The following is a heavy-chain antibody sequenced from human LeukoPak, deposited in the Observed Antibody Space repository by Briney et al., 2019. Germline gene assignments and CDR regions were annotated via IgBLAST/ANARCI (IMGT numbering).Heavy chain of an antibody. CDR3: ARGAPVGGYCSGGSCYARWYYYYGMDV. V-gene: IGHV4-31*03. CDR2: IYSSGNT. Sequence: PSQTLSLTCTVSGDSISSGGYSWHWFRQHPGKRLDWIGYIYSSGNTFYNPSLKSRVSISVDTSKNQFSLNLTSVTAADTAVYYCARGAPVGGYCSGGSCYARWYYYYGMDVWGQGTTVTVSS. J-gene: IGHJ6*02. D-gene: IGHD2-15*01. CDR1: GDSISSGGYS.